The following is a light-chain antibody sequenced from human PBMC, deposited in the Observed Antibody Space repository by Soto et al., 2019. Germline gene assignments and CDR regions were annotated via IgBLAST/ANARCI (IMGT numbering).Light chain of an antibody. V-gene: IGKV3-20*01. CDR3: QRYGASPLYT. CDR1: QSVTSTY. CDR2: GGS. Sequence: EDVLTQSPGTLSLSPGERATLSCRASQSVTSTYLAWYQQKPGQAPRLLIYGGSSRAAGIPDRFTGSGSGTDFTITISRLEPEDFAVYYCQRYGASPLYTFGQGTKLESK. J-gene: IGKJ2*01.